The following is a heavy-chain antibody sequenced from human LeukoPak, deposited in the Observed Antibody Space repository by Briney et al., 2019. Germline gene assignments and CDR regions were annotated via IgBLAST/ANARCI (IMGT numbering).Heavy chain of an antibody. Sequence: GGSPRLSCAASGFTFSSYAMHWVRQAPGKGLEWVAVISYDGSNKYYADSVKGRFTISRDNSKNTLYLQMNSLRAEDTAVYYCARGMVSMYNWFDPWGQGTLVTVSS. CDR1: GFTFSSYA. CDR2: ISYDGSNK. J-gene: IGHJ5*02. CDR3: ARGMVSMYNWFDP. V-gene: IGHV3-30-3*01. D-gene: IGHD2-8*01.